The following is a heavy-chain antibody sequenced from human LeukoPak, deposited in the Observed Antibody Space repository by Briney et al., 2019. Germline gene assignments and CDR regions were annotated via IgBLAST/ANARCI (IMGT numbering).Heavy chain of an antibody. CDR2: IYYSGST. Sequence: SETLSLTCTVSGGSISSSSYYWGWIRQPPGKGLEWIGSIYYSGSTYYNPSLKCRVTISVDTSKNQFSLKLSSVTAADTAVYYCARALGTGYYYYYMDVWGKGTTVTISS. D-gene: IGHD1-14*01. CDR3: ARALGTGYYYYYMDV. CDR1: GGSISSSSYY. V-gene: IGHV4-39*07. J-gene: IGHJ6*03.